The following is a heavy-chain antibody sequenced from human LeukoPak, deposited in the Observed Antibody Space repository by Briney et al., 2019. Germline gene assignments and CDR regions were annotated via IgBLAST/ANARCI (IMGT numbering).Heavy chain of an antibody. J-gene: IGHJ5*02. V-gene: IGHV1-2*02. CDR1: GYTLTCYY. D-gene: IGHD2-2*02. Sequence: ASVKVSCKASGYTLTCYYMHLVREAPGQGLEWMGWINPNSGGTNYAQKFQGRVTMTRDTSISTAYMELSRLRSDDTAVYDCARSGGVLVPAAITTYWFDPWGQRTLLTVSS. CDR3: ARSGGVLVPAAITTYWFDP. CDR2: INPNSGGT.